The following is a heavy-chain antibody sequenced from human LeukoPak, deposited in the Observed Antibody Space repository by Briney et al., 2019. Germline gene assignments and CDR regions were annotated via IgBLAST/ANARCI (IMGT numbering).Heavy chain of an antibody. J-gene: IGHJ4*02. CDR3: AGKGSGGYYYETSNHFDY. V-gene: IGHV3-66*01. CDR2: IYSGGST. CDR1: GFTVSSNY. Sequence: GGSLRLSCAASGFTVSSNYMSWVRQAPGKGLEWVSVIYSGGSTYYADSVKGRFTISRDNSKNTLYLQMNSLRAEDTAVYYCAGKGSGGYYYETSNHFDYWGQGTLVTVSS. D-gene: IGHD3-22*01.